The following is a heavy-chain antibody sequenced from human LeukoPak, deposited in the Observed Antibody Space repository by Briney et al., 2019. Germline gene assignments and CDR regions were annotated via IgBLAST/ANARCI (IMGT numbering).Heavy chain of an antibody. V-gene: IGHV3-66*01. CDR1: GFTVSSNY. J-gene: IGHJ6*02. D-gene: IGHD3-10*01. Sequence: GGSLRLSCAASGFTVSSNYMSWVRQAPGKGLEWVSVIYSGGTTYYADAVKGRFTISRGNSKNTLYLQMNRLRAEDTAVYYCARDSEPYYYGSRAMDVWGQGTTVTVSS. CDR2: IYSGGTT. CDR3: ARDSEPYYYGSRAMDV.